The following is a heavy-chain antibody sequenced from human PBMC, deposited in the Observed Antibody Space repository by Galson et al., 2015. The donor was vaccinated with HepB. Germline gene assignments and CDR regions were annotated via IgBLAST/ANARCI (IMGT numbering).Heavy chain of an antibody. V-gene: IGHV4-34*01. Sequence: ETLSLTCAVYGGSFRGYQWTWIRQAPGKGLEWIGEVDDRGNTNYKPSLKSRFTMSVDTSKNQFSLRVTSVSAADTAVYYCARGDKDCLGDNCHSLGFGHWGHGNLVRVSS. CDR3: ARGDKDCLGDNCHSLGFGH. CDR2: VDDRGNT. CDR1: GGSFRGYQ. D-gene: IGHD2-21*01. J-gene: IGHJ4*01.